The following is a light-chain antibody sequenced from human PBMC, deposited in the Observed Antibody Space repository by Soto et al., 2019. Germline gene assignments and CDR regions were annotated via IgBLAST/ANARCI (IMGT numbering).Light chain of an antibody. CDR1: ESVSDNY. CDR2: GAS. J-gene: IGKJ4*01. Sequence: EIVLTQSPGTGSLSPGERATLSCRASESVSDNYLAWYQQRSGQAPRLVIYGASSRASAVPDRFSGSGSGADFTLTISRLEPEDFAVYYCQQYGSSPLTFGGGTKVDIK. V-gene: IGKV3-20*01. CDR3: QQYGSSPLT.